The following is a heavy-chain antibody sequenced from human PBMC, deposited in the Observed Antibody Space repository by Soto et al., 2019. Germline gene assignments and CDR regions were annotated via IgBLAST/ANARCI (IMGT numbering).Heavy chain of an antibody. CDR1: GYTFTSYG. CDR3: ARGGRSVVVPAAMAISFGYYYYYRDV. D-gene: IGHD2-2*01. V-gene: IGHV1-18*01. Sequence: QVQLVQSGAEVKKPGASVKVSCKASGYTFTSYGISWVRQAPGQGREWMGWISAYNGNTNYVQKLQGRFTMTTETSTSTAYMELGSLRSDDTAVYYCARGGRSVVVPAAMAISFGYYYYYRDVWGKGTTVTVSS. CDR2: ISAYNGNT. J-gene: IGHJ6*03.